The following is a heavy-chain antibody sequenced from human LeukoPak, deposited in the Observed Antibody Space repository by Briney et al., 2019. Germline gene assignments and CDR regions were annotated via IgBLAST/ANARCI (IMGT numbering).Heavy chain of an antibody. V-gene: IGHV5-10-1*01. Sequence: ESLKISCKGSGYSFSSYWISWVRQMPGKGLEWMGRIDPSDSYTNYSPSFQGHVTISADKSLSTAYLQWNSLKASDTAIYYCARAGYSGYDYKIDYWGQGTLVTVSS. D-gene: IGHD5-12*01. CDR3: ARAGYSGYDYKIDY. CDR1: GYSFSSYW. CDR2: IDPSDSYT. J-gene: IGHJ4*02.